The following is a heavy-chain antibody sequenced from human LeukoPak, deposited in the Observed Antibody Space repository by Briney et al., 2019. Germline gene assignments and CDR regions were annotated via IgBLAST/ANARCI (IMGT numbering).Heavy chain of an antibody. CDR2: INPNSGGT. D-gene: IGHD3-10*01. V-gene: IGHV1-2*04. CDR3: ARADMVRGVPLDY. J-gene: IGHJ4*02. Sequence: ASVKVSCKASGYTFTGYYMHWVRQAPGQGLEWMGWINPNSGGTNYAQKIQGWVTMTRDTSISTAYMELSRLRSDDTAVYYCARADMVRGVPLDYWGQGTLVTVSS. CDR1: GYTFTGYY.